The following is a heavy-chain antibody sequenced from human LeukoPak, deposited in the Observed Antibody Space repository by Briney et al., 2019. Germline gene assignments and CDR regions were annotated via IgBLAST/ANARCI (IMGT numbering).Heavy chain of an antibody. V-gene: IGHV3-21*01. CDR2: ITSSSSGI. J-gene: IGHJ4*02. Sequence: GGSLRLSCAASGFTFSSYTMNWVRQAPGKGLEWVSSITSSSSGIFYADSVKGRFTISRDNSKNTLYLQMNSLRAEDTAVYYCARVRGSSSPESFDYWGQGTLVTVSS. CDR3: ARVRGSSSPESFDY. D-gene: IGHD6-6*01. CDR1: GFTFSSYT.